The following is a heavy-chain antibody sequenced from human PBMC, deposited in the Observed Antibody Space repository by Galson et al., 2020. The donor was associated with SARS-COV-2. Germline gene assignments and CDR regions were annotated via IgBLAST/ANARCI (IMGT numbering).Heavy chain of an antibody. D-gene: IGHD3-3*01. V-gene: IGHV4-39*01. Sequence: SETLSLTCTVSGGSISSSLYYWGWIRQPPGKGLEWIVNIYHNGNTYYNPSLKSRVTISVDTSKKQFSLNLTSVTAADTAVYYCARGRSGFYYGVWFDPWGQGTLVTVSS. J-gene: IGHJ5*02. CDR3: ARGRSGFYYGVWFDP. CDR2: IYHNGNT. CDR1: GGSISSSLYY.